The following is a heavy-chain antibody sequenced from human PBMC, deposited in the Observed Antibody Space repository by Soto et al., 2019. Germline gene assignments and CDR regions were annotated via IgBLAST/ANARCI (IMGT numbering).Heavy chain of an antibody. Sequence: GGSLRLSCAASGFTFSSYWMTWVRQAPGKGLEWVANIKQDGSEKYYADSVKGRFTIPRDNAKNSLFLQMNSLRAEDTAVYYCATHLDWGFDYWGQGTLVTVSS. CDR3: ATHLDWGFDY. J-gene: IGHJ4*02. CDR1: GFTFSSYW. D-gene: IGHD7-27*01. CDR2: IKQDGSEK. V-gene: IGHV3-7*01.